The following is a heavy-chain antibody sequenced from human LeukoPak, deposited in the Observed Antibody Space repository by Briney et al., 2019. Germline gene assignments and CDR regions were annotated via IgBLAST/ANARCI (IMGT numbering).Heavy chain of an antibody. CDR2: IKQDGSEE. D-gene: IGHD3-22*01. Sequence: GGSLRLSCAASGFTFSSYWMSWVRQAPGKGLEWVANIKQDGSEEYYVDSVKGRFTISRDNAKNSLYLQINSLRAEDTAVYYCARDRGYDSSGYNYGWFDPWGQGTLVTVSS. V-gene: IGHV3-7*01. CDR3: ARDRGYDSSGYNYGWFDP. J-gene: IGHJ5*02. CDR1: GFTFSSYW.